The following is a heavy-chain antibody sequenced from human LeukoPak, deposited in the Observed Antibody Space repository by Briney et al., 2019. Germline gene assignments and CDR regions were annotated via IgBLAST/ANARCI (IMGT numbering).Heavy chain of an antibody. V-gene: IGHV4-4*09. J-gene: IGHJ4*02. CDR3: ARLTRLSTSPDRYYLDY. Sequence: PSETLSLTCTVSGDSISSYYWSWIRQPPGKGLEWIGYIYTSGGTNYIPSLKGRVTISIDTSKNQFSLKLSSVTAADSAVYYCARLTRLSTSPDRYYLDYWGEGTLVTVSS. CDR1: GDSISSYY. D-gene: IGHD6-6*01. CDR2: IYTSGGT.